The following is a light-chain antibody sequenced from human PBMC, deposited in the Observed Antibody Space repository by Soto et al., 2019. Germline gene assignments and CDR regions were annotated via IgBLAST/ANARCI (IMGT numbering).Light chain of an antibody. Sequence: EIVLTQSPGTLSLSPGERATLSCRASQSVSSSYLAWYQQKPGQAPRLLIYGASSRATGIPDRFSGSGSGTDFTLTISRLEPEDFAVYYCQKYGSSPAPDTFGQGTKLEIK. CDR2: GAS. CDR1: QSVSSSY. CDR3: QKYGSSPAPDT. V-gene: IGKV3-20*01. J-gene: IGKJ1*01.